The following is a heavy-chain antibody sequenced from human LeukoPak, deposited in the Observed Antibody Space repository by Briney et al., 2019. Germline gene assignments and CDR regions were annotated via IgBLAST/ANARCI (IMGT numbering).Heavy chain of an antibody. V-gene: IGHV4-59*01. D-gene: IGHD3-10*01. CDR1: GGSISSYY. Sequence: IPSQTLSLTCTVSGGSISSYYWSWIRQPPGKGLEWIGYIYYSGSTNYNPSLKSRVTISVDTSKNQFSLKLSSVTAADTAVYYCARAFYGSALPSTYYYYGMDVWGQGTTVTVSS. CDR2: IYYSGST. CDR3: ARAFYGSALPSTYYYYGMDV. J-gene: IGHJ6*02.